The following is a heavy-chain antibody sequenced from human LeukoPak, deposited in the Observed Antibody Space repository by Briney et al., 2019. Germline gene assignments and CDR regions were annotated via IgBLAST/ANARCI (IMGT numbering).Heavy chain of an antibody. CDR1: GFTFSTYN. CDR3: ARDSVVVITTGAFGV. CDR2: ISSSSSYI. V-gene: IGHV3-21*01. Sequence: GGSLRLSCAASGFTFSTYNMNWVRQAPGKGLEWVSSISSSSSYIYYADSVKGRFTISRDNAKNSLYLQMNSLRAEDTAVYYCARDSVVVITTGAFGVWGQGTMVTVSS. D-gene: IGHD3-22*01. J-gene: IGHJ3*01.